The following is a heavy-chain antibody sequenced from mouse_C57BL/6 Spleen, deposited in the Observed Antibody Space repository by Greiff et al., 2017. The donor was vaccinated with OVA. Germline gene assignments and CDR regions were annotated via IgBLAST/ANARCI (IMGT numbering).Heavy chain of an antibody. CDR1: GFTFSDYY. CDR2: ISNGGGST. D-gene: IGHD2-5*01. J-gene: IGHJ4*01. CDR3: ARRSNFYAMDY. Sequence: EVKVVESGGGLVQPGGSLKLSCAASGFTFSDYYMYWVRQTPEKRLEWVAYISNGGGSTYYPDTVKGRFTISRDNAKNTLYLQMSRLKSEDTAMYYCARRSNFYAMDYWGQGTSVTVSS. V-gene: IGHV5-12*01.